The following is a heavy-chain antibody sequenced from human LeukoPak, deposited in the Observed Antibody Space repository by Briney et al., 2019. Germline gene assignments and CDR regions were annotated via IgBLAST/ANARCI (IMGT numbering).Heavy chain of an antibody. J-gene: IGHJ4*02. D-gene: IGHD6-13*01. Sequence: PGGSLRLSCAASGFTFSSYGMSWVRQAPGKGLEWVSGINWNGGSTGYADSVKGRFTISRDNAKNSLYLQMNSLRAEDTALYYCAKDIGKYSSSWMFDYWGQGTLVTVSS. V-gene: IGHV3-20*04. CDR1: GFTFSSYG. CDR2: INWNGGST. CDR3: AKDIGKYSSSWMFDY.